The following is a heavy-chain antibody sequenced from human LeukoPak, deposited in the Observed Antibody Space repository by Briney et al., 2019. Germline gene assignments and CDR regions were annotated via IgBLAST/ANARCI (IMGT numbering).Heavy chain of an antibody. V-gene: IGHV4-34*01. CDR1: GFIFSNYG. J-gene: IGHJ4*02. Sequence: PGGSLRLSCAASGFIFSNYGMTWVRQPPGKGLEWIGEINHSGSTNYNPSLKSRVTISVDTSKNQFSLKLSSVTAADTAVYYCARGARYYDFWSGYYRYFDYRGQGTLVTVSS. D-gene: IGHD3-3*01. CDR3: ARGARYYDFWSGYYRYFDY. CDR2: INHSGST.